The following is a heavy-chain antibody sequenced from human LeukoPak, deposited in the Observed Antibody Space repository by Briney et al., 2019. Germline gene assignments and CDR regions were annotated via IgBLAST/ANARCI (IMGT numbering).Heavy chain of an antibody. CDR2: IYYSGST. CDR1: GGSISSYY. V-gene: IGHV4-59*12. CDR3: ARDTAARYYYYYMDV. J-gene: IGHJ6*03. Sequence: DPSETLSLTCTVSGGSISSYYWSWIRQPPGKGLEWIGYIYYSGSTNYNPSLKSRVTMSVDTSKNQFSLKLSSVTAADTAVYYCARDTAARYYYYYMDVWGKGTTVTVSS. D-gene: IGHD2-2*01.